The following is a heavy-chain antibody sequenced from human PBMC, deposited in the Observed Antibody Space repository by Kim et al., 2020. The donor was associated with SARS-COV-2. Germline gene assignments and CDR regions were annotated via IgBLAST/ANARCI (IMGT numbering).Heavy chain of an antibody. Sequence: NIYDGDSVKGRFTISRDNAKNSLFLQMSSLRAEDTALYYCARTLRGGNIDYWGQGTLVTVSS. CDR2: NI. J-gene: IGHJ4*02. V-gene: IGHV3-48*03. D-gene: IGHD5-12*01. CDR3: ARTLRGGNIDY.